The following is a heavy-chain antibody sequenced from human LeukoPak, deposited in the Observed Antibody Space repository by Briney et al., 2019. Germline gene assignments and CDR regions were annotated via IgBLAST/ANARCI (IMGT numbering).Heavy chain of an antibody. J-gene: IGHJ6*02. CDR2: TYYRSKWHN. D-gene: IGHD3-16*01. CDR1: GDSVSSNSAA. V-gene: IGHV6-1*01. Sequence: SQTLSLTCAISGDSVSSNSAAWNWIRQSPSRGLEWLGRTYYRSKWHNDYAVSAKSRLTINPDTSKNHFSLRLKSVTPDDTAVYYCARGFGSEDPYPYGLDVWGQGTTVTVSS. CDR3: ARGFGSEDPYPYGLDV.